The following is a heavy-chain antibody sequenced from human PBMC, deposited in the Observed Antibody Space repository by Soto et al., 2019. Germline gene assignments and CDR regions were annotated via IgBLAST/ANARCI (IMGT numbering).Heavy chain of an antibody. J-gene: IGHJ4*02. D-gene: IGHD1-26*01. CDR2: ISGSGGST. CDR3: AKKLGGRGGSYYY. CDR1: GFTFSSYA. V-gene: IGHV3-23*01. Sequence: EVQLLESGGGLVQPGGSLRLSCAASGFTFSSYAMSWVRQAPGKGLEWVSAISGSGGSTYYADSVKGRFTISRDNSKNTRYLQMNSLRAEDTAVYYCAKKLGGRGGSYYYWGQGTLVTVSS.